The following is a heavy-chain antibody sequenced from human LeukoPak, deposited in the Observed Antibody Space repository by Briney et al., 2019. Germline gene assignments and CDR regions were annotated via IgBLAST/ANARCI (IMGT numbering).Heavy chain of an antibody. V-gene: IGHV4-39*01. CDR3: ASGIVVVVAATYYFDY. J-gene: IGHJ4*02. D-gene: IGHD2-15*01. CDR1: GGSISSSSYY. Sequence: SETLSLTCTVSGGSISSSSYYWAWIRQPPGKGLEWIGSIYYSGSTYYNPSLKSRVTISVDTSKNQFSLKLSSVTASDTAVYYCASGIVVVVAATYYFDYWGQGTLVTVSS. CDR2: IYYSGST.